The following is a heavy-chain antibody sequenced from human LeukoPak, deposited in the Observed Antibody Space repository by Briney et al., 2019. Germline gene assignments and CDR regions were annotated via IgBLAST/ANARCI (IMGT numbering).Heavy chain of an antibody. D-gene: IGHD4-23*01. Sequence: PSETLSLTCTVSDGSISGYYYNWIRQPPGKGLEWIGYIYYSGSTNYNPSLKSRVTISLDTSKNQFSLKLSSVTTAVTAVYYCARSVVTLYWYFDLWGRGTLVTVSS. CDR3: ARSVVTLYWYFDL. J-gene: IGHJ2*01. CDR1: DGSISGYY. V-gene: IGHV4-59*01. CDR2: IYYSGST.